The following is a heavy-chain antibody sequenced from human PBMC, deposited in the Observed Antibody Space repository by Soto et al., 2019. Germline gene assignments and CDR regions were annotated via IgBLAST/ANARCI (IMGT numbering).Heavy chain of an antibody. Sequence: EVQLVESGGGLVQPGRSLRLSCATSGFTFDDYAMHWVRQAPGKGLEWVSGISWNSGSIGYADSVKGRLTISRDNAKNPLYLQMNSVGPEDTALYYCAKDISGYSLSEVTYYFDYWGQGTLVTVSS. CDR3: AKDISGYSLSEVTYYFDY. D-gene: IGHD6-13*01. V-gene: IGHV3-9*01. CDR2: ISWNSGSI. CDR1: GFTFDDYA. J-gene: IGHJ4*02.